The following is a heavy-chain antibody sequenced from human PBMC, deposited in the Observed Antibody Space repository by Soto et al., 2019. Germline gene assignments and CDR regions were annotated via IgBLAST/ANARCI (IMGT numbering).Heavy chain of an antibody. D-gene: IGHD5-18*01. J-gene: IGHJ4*02. Sequence: ESGGGLVKPGGSLRLSCAASGFTFSSYTMYWVRQTPGKGLQWVSSISITSSYIYYADSVKGRFAISRDNAQNSLYLQMNSLRAEDTAVYYCARGAIRGYSYGYSDYWGQGTLVTVSS. CDR3: ARGAIRGYSYGYSDY. V-gene: IGHV3-21*01. CDR2: ISITSSYI. CDR1: GFTFSSYT.